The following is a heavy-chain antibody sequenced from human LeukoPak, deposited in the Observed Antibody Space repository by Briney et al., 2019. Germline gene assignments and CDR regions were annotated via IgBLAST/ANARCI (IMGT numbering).Heavy chain of an antibody. CDR2: ISYDGSNK. CDR3: ARLGGGSDY. CDR1: GFTFSNYG. V-gene: IGHV3-30*03. J-gene: IGHJ4*02. D-gene: IGHD3-16*01. Sequence: GGSLRLSCAASGFTFSNYGMHWVRQAPGKGLEWVAVISYDGSNKYYADSVKGRFTISRDNSKNTLYLQMNSLRVEDTAVYYCARLGGGSDYWGQGTLVTVSP.